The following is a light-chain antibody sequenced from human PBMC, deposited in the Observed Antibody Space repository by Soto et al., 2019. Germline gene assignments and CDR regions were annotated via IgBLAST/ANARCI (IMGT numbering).Light chain of an antibody. V-gene: IGKV1-5*01. Sequence: DIQMTQSPSTLSASVGDRVTITCRAIQSISSWLAGYQQKPGKAPKLLVYDASSLESGVPSRFSGSGSGTEFTLTIRSLQPDDFATYYCQQHNSYSGTFGQGTKVDIK. J-gene: IGKJ1*01. CDR2: DAS. CDR1: QSISSW. CDR3: QQHNSYSGT.